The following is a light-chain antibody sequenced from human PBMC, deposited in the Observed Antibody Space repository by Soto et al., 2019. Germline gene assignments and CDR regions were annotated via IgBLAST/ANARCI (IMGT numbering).Light chain of an antibody. V-gene: IGLV2-11*01. CDR2: DVT. Sequence: QSALTQPRSVSGSPGQSATISCAGTSSDVGAYNWVSWYQQHPGKVPKLIIYDVTRRPSGVPDRFSGSKSGNTASLTISGLQADDEADYYCCSYAGSYTLVFGGGTKVTVL. J-gene: IGLJ3*02. CDR3: CSYAGSYTLV. CDR1: SSDVGAYNW.